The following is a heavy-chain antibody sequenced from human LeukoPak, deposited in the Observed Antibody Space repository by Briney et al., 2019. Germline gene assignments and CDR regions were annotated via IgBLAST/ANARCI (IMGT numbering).Heavy chain of an antibody. Sequence: SETLSLTCAVSGGSISSTNWWTWVRQPPGKGLEWIGEVHLDGRTNYNPSLESRLTMSVDLSENHISLKLTSVTAADTAVYYCAREGGFYRPLDYTGQGTLVTVSS. V-gene: IGHV4-4*02. CDR2: VHLDGRT. CDR3: AREGGFYRPLDY. D-gene: IGHD3-3*01. CDR1: GGSISSTNW. J-gene: IGHJ4*02.